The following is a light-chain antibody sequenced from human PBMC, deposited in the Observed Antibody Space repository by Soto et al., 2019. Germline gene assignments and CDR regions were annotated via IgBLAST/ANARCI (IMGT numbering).Light chain of an antibody. V-gene: IGKV3-15*01. CDR1: QSIDND. J-gene: IGKJ4*01. Sequence: EIVMTQSPATLSVSPGERATLSCRASQSIDNDLAWYQQKPGQAPRLLIYGASTRATGIPVRFSGSGSGTLFXLXXNSXXSXXLAVYYCQQYHRWPPLTFGGGTKVEIK. CDR2: GAS. CDR3: QQYHRWPPLT.